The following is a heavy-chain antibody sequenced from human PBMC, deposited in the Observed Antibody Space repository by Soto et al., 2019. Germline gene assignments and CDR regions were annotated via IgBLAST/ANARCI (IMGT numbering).Heavy chain of an antibody. D-gene: IGHD3-3*01. V-gene: IGHV3-23*01. CDR3: AKGNLYNSLSGSTY. CDR1: GFTVSGQS. J-gene: IGHJ4*02. CDR2: FSTSGKDI. Sequence: PGGSLRLSCAVFGFTVSGQSMTWVRQPPGKGLEWVSIFSTSGKDIHYADSVKGRFSISRDTSNNMVFLQMNSLRAEDTALYYCAKGNLYNSLSGSTYWGQGTLVTVSS.